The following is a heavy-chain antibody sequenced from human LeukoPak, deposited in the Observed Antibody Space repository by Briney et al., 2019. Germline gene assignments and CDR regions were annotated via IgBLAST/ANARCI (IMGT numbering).Heavy chain of an antibody. CDR1: GFSLTTSGVG. CDR2: IYWDDDK. D-gene: IGHD3-22*01. Sequence: SGPTLVNPPQTLTLTCTFSGFSLTTSGVGVGWIRQPPGKALEWLALIYWDDDKHYSPSLKSRLTITKDTSKNRVVLTMTNIDPVDTGTYYCARFYYDRSGSDYWGQGTLVTVSS. V-gene: IGHV2-5*02. J-gene: IGHJ4*02. CDR3: ARFYYDRSGSDY.